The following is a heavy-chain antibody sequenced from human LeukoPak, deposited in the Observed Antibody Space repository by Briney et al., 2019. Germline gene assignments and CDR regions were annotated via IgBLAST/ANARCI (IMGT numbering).Heavy chain of an antibody. D-gene: IGHD6-13*01. J-gene: IGHJ5*02. Sequence: GGSLRLSCAASGFTFSNAWMSWVRQAPGKGLEWVSSISSSSDYIYYADSVKGRFTISRDNAKNSLYLQMNSLRAEDTAVYYCARDRSHQRRFHSSREENWFDPWGQGTLVTVSS. V-gene: IGHV3-21*01. CDR1: GFTFSNAW. CDR2: ISSSSDYI. CDR3: ARDRSHQRRFHSSREENWFDP.